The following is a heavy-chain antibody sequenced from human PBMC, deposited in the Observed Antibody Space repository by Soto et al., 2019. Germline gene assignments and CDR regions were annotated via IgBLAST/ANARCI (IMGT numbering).Heavy chain of an antibody. V-gene: IGHV3-23*01. CDR3: AKHLMATVTKGGLDY. Sequence: EVQVLESGGGLVQPGGSLRLSCSVSGFTFGSNAMSWVRQAPGKGLEWVSAISGSGATTYYADSVKGRFTISRDNSKNTPFLQMSSLRAEDTAVYYCAKHLMATVTKGGLDYWGQGTLVTVSS. D-gene: IGHD4-17*01. CDR2: ISGSGATT. J-gene: IGHJ4*02. CDR1: GFTFGSNA.